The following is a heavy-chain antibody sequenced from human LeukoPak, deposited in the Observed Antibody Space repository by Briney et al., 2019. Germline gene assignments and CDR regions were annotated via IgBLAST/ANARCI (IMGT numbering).Heavy chain of an antibody. CDR2: IYYTGKT. D-gene: IGHD6-19*01. J-gene: IGHJ4*02. CDR3: VRRDTGWNYFDY. V-gene: IGHV4-59*08. Sequence: SETLSLTCAVSGGSINTHYWGWIRQPPGKGLEWIGNIYYTGKTTYNPSLKSRVTISLDTSRNHLSLKLTSVLAADTAIYYCVRRDTGWNYFDYWGQGILVTVSS. CDR1: GGSINTHY.